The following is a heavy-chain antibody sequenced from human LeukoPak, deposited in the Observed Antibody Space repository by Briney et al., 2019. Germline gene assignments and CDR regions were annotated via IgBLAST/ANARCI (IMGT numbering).Heavy chain of an antibody. CDR2: IKQDGSEK. Sequence: GGSLRLSCAASGFTFSSYWMSWVRQAPGKGLEWVANIKQDGSEKYYVDSVKGRFTVSRDNAKNSLYLQMNSLRAEDTAVYYCARGVRYCSSTSCYIYYYYGMDVWGQGTTVTVSS. J-gene: IGHJ6*02. CDR3: ARGVRYCSSTSCYIYYYYGMDV. D-gene: IGHD2-2*02. V-gene: IGHV3-7*01. CDR1: GFTFSSYW.